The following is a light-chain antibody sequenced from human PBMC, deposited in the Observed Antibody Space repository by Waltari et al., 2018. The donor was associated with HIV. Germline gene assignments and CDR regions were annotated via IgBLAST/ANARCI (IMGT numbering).Light chain of an antibody. V-gene: IGLV2-14*03. CDR3: SSYTSSSSYV. CDR2: EVN. Sequence: QSVLTQTASVSGSPGQSVTISCTGADSDIGGYNYVSWHQQYPGKAPKLIIYEVNIRPSGISHRFSGSKSGNTASLTISGLQAEDESDYYCSSYTSSSSYVFGSGTKVTVL. CDR1: DSDIGGYNY. J-gene: IGLJ1*01.